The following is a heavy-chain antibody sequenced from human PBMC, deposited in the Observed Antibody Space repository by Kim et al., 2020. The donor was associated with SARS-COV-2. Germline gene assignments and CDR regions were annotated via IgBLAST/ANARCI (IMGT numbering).Heavy chain of an antibody. D-gene: IGHD4-17*01. CDR2: IYYSGST. CDR3: ARRNRLRNYGMDF. V-gene: IGHV4-59*08. CDR1: GGSISSYY. J-gene: IGHJ6*02. Sequence: SETLSLTCTVSGGSISSYYWSWIRQPPGKGLEWIGYIYYSGSTNYNPSLKSRVTISVDTSKNQFSLKLSSVTAADTAVYYCARRNRLRNYGMDFWGQGTTVTVSS.